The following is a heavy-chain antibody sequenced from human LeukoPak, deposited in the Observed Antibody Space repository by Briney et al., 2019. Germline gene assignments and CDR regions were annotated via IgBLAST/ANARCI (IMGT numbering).Heavy chain of an antibody. CDR1: GFTFSSYA. CDR2: ISYDGSNK. D-gene: IGHD3-22*01. Sequence: GRSLRLSCAASGFTFSSYAMHWVRQAPGKGLEWVAVISYDGSNKYYADSVKGRLTISRDNSKNTLYLQMNSLRAEDTAVYYCAREFPLNYYDSRALGAFDIWGQGTMVTVSS. CDR3: AREFPLNYYDSRALGAFDI. J-gene: IGHJ3*02. V-gene: IGHV3-30-3*01.